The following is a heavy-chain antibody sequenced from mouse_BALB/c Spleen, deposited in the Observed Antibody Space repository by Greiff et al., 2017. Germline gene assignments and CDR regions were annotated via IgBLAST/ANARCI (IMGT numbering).Heavy chain of an antibody. V-gene: IGHV1-80*01. Sequence: QVQLKESGAELVRPGSSVKISCKASGYAFSSYWMNWVKQRPGQGLEWIGQIYPGDGDTNYNGKFKGKATLTADKSSSTAYMQLSSLTSEDSAVYFCARYDDDSYYYAMDYWGQGTSVTVSS. CDR3: ARYDDDSYYYAMDY. J-gene: IGHJ4*01. D-gene: IGHD2-12*01. CDR2: IYPGDGDT. CDR1: GYAFSSYW.